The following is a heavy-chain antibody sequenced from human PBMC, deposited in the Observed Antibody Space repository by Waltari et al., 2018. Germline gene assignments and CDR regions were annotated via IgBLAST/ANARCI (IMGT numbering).Heavy chain of an antibody. V-gene: IGHV1-2*02. CDR3: ASHYDILTGFRYYGMDV. Sequence: QVQLVQSGAEVKKPGASVKVSCKASGYTFPGYYMPWVRQAPGQGLEWMGWINPNSGGTNYAQKFQGRVTMTRDTSISTAYMELSRLRSDDTAVYYCASHYDILTGFRYYGMDVWGQGTTVTVSS. CDR1: GYTFPGYY. D-gene: IGHD3-9*01. CDR2: INPNSGGT. J-gene: IGHJ6*02.